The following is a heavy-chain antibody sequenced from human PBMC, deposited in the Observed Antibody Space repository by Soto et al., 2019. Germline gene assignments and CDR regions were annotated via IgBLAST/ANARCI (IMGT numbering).Heavy chain of an antibody. CDR2: IYHSGST. J-gene: IGHJ3*01. CDR3: ATEPSNDAVDV. Sequence: SETLSLTCAVSGGSISSDNWWNWVRQPPGKGLEWIGEIYHSGSTNYNPSLKSRVTISIDKSKNQFSLNLTFVTAADTAVYFCATEPSNDAVDVWGHGTIVTVSS. CDR1: GGSISSDNW. V-gene: IGHV4-4*02.